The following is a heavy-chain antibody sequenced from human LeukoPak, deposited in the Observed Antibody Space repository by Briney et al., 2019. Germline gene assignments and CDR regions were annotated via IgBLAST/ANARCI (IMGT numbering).Heavy chain of an antibody. CDR2: IRSRANNYAT. Sequence: GGSLGLSCAASGFSFSDSAMHWVRQASGNGLEWVGRIRSRANNYATEYAASVRGRFTISRDDSKNTLYLQMNSLRDADTAVYYCAKDTVNSGSSYWGQGNLVTVSS. CDR3: AKDTVNSGSSY. D-gene: IGHD6-19*01. V-gene: IGHV3-73*01. CDR1: GFSFSDSA. J-gene: IGHJ4*02.